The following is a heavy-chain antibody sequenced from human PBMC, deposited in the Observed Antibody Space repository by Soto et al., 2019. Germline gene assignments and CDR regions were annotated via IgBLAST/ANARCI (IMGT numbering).Heavy chain of an antibody. CDR1: GYSFTGYY. Sequence: ASVKVSCKASGYSFTGYYMHWVRQAPGQGLEWMGWINPNSGCTNYAQKFQGWVTMTRDTSISTAYMELSRLRSDDTAVYYCARARYSSSWYYFDYWGQGTLVTVSS. J-gene: IGHJ4*02. V-gene: IGHV1-2*04. CDR3: ARARYSSSWYYFDY. D-gene: IGHD6-13*01. CDR2: INPNSGCT.